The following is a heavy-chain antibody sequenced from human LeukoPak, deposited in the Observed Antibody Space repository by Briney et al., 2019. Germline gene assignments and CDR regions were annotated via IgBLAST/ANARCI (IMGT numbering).Heavy chain of an antibody. CDR3: ARRGVVIRVILVGFHKEAFYFDS. V-gene: IGHV3-23*01. D-gene: IGHD3-22*01. J-gene: IGHJ4*02. CDR1: GITLSNYG. CDR2: ISDSGGST. Sequence: GGSLRPSCAVSGITLSNYGMSWVRQAPGKGLEWVAGISDSGGSTNYAVSVKGRFTISRDNPKNTLYLQMNSLRAEDTAVYFCARRGVVIRVILVGFHKEAFYFDSWGQGALVTVSS.